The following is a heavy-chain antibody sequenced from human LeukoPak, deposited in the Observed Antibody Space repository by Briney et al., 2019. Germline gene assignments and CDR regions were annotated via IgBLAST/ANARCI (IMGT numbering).Heavy chain of an antibody. V-gene: IGHV3-73*01. J-gene: IGHJ5*02. CDR2: IRSKANSYAT. Sequence: GGSLRLSCAASGFTFSGYAMHWVRQASGKGLEWVGRIRSKANSYATAYAASVKGRFTIPRDDSKNTAYLQMNSLKTEDTAVYYCTRHGYGDGPPWGQGTLVTVSS. D-gene: IGHD4-17*01. CDR3: TRHGYGDGPP. CDR1: GFTFSGYA.